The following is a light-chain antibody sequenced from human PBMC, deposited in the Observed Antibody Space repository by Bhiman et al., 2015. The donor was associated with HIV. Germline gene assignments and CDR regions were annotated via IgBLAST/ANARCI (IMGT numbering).Light chain of an antibody. CDR3: QPYDSSLSGSWV. V-gene: IGLV1-44*01. CDR1: SSNIGTNT. J-gene: IGLJ3*02. CDR2: SNN. Sequence: QSVLTQPPSASGTPGQRVTISCSGSSSNIGTNTVNWYQQLPGTAPKLLIYSNNQRPSGVPDRFSGSKSGTSASLAISGLQSEDEADYYCQPYDSSLSGSWVFGGGTKLIVL.